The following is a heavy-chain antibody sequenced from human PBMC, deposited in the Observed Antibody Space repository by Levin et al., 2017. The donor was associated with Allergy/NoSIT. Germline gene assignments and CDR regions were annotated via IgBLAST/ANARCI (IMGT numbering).Heavy chain of an antibody. V-gene: IGHV3-21*01. Sequence: PGGSLRLSCAASGFTFSSYSMNWVRQAPGKGLEWVSSISSSSSYIYYADSVKGRFTISRDNAKNSLYLQMNSLRAEDTAVYYCARAPITGTFDFDYWGQGTLVTVSS. CDR2: ISSSSSYI. J-gene: IGHJ4*02. CDR1: GFTFSSYS. CDR3: ARAPITGTFDFDY. D-gene: IGHD1-20*01.